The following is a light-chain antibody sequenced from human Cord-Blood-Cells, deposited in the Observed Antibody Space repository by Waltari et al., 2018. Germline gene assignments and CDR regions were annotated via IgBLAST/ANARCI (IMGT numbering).Light chain of an antibody. Sequence: DIQMNQSPSSLSASVGDRVTITCQASKDISNYLNWYQQKPGKAPKLLIYDASNLETGVPSRFSGSGSGTDFTFTISSLQPEDIATYYCQQYDNLRYTFGQGTNLEIK. CDR1: KDISNY. CDR3: QQYDNLRYT. V-gene: IGKV1-33*01. J-gene: IGKJ2*01. CDR2: DAS.